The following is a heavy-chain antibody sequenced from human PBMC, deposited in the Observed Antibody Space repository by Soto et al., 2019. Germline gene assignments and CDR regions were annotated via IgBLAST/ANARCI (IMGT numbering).Heavy chain of an antibody. D-gene: IGHD5-12*01. V-gene: IGHV4-30-4*01. CDR3: ARGRAGYKAYDA. J-gene: IGHJ5*02. CDR1: GGSISSRDSY. CDR2: VFYSGSA. Sequence: QVQLQESGPGLVKPSQTLSLICTVSGGSISSRDSYWSWIRQSPGKGLEWIGYVFYSGSAYYNPSLKSRVTISVDTSKNQFSLNLKSVTGADTAMYFCARGRAGYKAYDAWGQGTLVTVAS.